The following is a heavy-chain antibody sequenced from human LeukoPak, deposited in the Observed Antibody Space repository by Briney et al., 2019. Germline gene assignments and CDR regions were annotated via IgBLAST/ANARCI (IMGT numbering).Heavy chain of an antibody. CDR1: GYTLTELS. Sequence: ASVKVSCKVSGYTLTELSMHWVRQAPGKGLEWMGGFDPEDGETIYAQKFQGRVTMTEDTSTDTAYMELSSLGSEDTAVYYCATAGYSYGFVRRNFDYWGQGTLVTVSS. CDR2: FDPEDGET. CDR3: ATAGYSYGFVRRNFDY. D-gene: IGHD5-18*01. J-gene: IGHJ4*02. V-gene: IGHV1-24*01.